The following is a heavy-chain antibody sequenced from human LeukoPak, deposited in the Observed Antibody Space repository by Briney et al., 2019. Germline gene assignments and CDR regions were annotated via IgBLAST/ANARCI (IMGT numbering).Heavy chain of an antibody. CDR3: ARGPSSGLSYYYDSRKPHQDY. CDR1: GFTFSSYA. J-gene: IGHJ4*02. D-gene: IGHD3-22*01. V-gene: IGHV4-34*01. Sequence: GSLRLSCAASGFTFSSYAMSWVRQAPGKGLEWIGEINHSGSTNYNPSLKSRVTISVDTSKNQFSLKLSSVTAADTAVYYCARGPSSGLSYYYDSRKPHQDYWGQGTLVTVSS. CDR2: INHSGST.